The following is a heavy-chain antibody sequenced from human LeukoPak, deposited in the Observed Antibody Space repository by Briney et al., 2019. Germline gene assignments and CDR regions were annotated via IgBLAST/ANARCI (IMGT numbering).Heavy chain of an antibody. D-gene: IGHD1-26*01. CDR3: AVGSGDFYWYFEL. Sequence: ASVKVSCKASGYTFTGYYMHWVRQAPGQGLEWMGWINPNSGGTNYPQKFQGRVTMTRDTSISTAYMELSRLRSDDTAVYYCAVGSGDFYWYFELWGRGARVTVSS. CDR2: INPNSGGT. CDR1: GYTFTGYY. V-gene: IGHV1-2*02. J-gene: IGHJ2*01.